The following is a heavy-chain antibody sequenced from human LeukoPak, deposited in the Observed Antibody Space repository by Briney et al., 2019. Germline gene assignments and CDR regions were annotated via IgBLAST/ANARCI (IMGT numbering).Heavy chain of an antibody. J-gene: IGHJ6*03. D-gene: IGHD3-3*01. CDR3: ARGSGSSYYYMDV. V-gene: IGHV3-7*01. CDR2: MKEDGTEE. Sequence: GGSLRLSCAASGFAFQYYWMAWVRQAPGKGLEWVAHMKEDGTEEYYLDSVRGRFTISRDNSKNTLYLQMNNLRVEDTAIYYCARGSGSSYYYMDVWGKGTTVTVSS. CDR1: GFAFQYYW.